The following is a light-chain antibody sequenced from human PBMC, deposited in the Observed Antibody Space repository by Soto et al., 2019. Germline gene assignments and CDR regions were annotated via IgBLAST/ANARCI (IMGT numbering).Light chain of an antibody. V-gene: IGLV1-44*01. Sequence: QSVLTKPHSASGTPGQRVTISCSGSSTNIGSNTVNWYQQLPGTAPKLLIYSNNQRPSGGPDRFSGSKSGTSASLAISGLQSEDEADYYCAAWDDSLNGYVFGTGTKLTVL. CDR2: SNN. CDR3: AAWDDSLNGYV. J-gene: IGLJ1*01. CDR1: STNIGSNT.